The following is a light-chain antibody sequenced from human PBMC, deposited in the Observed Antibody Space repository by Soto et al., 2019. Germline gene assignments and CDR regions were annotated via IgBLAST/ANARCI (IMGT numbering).Light chain of an antibody. Sequence: DIQMTQSPSTLSASVGDRVTITCRASESIRTWLAWYQHKPGKAPKFLIYDASTLESGVPSRFSGSGSGTDFILTINNLQPEDVATYYCQKYNKAPWTFGQGTKVDIK. V-gene: IGKV1-5*01. J-gene: IGKJ1*01. CDR3: QKYNKAPWT. CDR1: ESIRTW. CDR2: DAS.